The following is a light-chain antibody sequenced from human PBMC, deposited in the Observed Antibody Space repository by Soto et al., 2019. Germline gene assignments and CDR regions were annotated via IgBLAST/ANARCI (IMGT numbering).Light chain of an antibody. J-gene: IGLJ1*01. V-gene: IGLV2-14*03. CDR2: DVS. CDR1: SSDVGGYNY. Sequence: QSVLTQPASVSGSPGQSITISCTGTSSDVGGYNYVSWFQHHPGKAPKLMIYDVSNRPSGVSNRFSGSKSGNTASLTISGLQAEDEYDYYCSSYTSSSTPDVFGTGTKLTVL. CDR3: SSYTSSSTPDV.